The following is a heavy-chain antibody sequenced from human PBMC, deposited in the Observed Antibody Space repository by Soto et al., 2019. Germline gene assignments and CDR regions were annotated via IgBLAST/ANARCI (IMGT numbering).Heavy chain of an antibody. CDR3: ALNTPQTSGIAAAGTLDY. D-gene: IGHD6-13*01. CDR1: GGSLSSGGYY. CDR2: IYYSGST. V-gene: IGHV4-31*03. J-gene: IGHJ4*02. Sequence: SDTLSLTCTVPGGSLSSGGYYWSWIRQHPGKGLEWIGYIYYSGSTYYNPSLKSRVTISVDTSKNQFSLKLSSVTAADTAVYYCALNTPQTSGIAAAGTLDYWGQGTLVTVSS.